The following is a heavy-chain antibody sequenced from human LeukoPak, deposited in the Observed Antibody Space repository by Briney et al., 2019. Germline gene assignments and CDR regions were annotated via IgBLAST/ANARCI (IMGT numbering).Heavy chain of an antibody. CDR2: INPLSGAT. CDR3: ARERGSGNWRYFDF. Sequence: ASVKVSCKSSGYPFTNYYIHWVRQAPGQGLQCMGVINPLSGATNYAQGFQGRVTLTRDTSTSTVYMELSSLVSEDTAVYYCARERGSGNWRYFDFWGQGTLITVSS. CDR1: GYPFTNYY. J-gene: IGHJ4*02. D-gene: IGHD3-10*01. V-gene: IGHV1-46*01.